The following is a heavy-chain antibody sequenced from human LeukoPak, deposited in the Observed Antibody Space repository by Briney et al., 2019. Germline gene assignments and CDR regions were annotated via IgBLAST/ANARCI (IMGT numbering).Heavy chain of an antibody. V-gene: IGHV4-39*01. CDR3: ARHVGMIWFDP. Sequence: SETLSLTCTVSGGSISSSSYYWGWIRQSPGKGLEWIGSIYYSGSTYYNPSLKSRVTISVDTSKNQFSLKLSSVTAADTAVYYCARHVGMIWFDPWGQGTLVTVSS. CDR2: IYYSGST. J-gene: IGHJ5*02. D-gene: IGHD2-21*01. CDR1: GGSISSSSYY.